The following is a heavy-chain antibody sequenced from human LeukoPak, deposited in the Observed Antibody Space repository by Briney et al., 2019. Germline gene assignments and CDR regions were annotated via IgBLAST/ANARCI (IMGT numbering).Heavy chain of an antibody. CDR3: ASAPLGNSFGYMAY. D-gene: IGHD5-18*01. CDR1: GGSISSAGYY. V-gene: IGHV4-31*03. Sequence: SQTLSLTCTVSGGSISSAGYYWNWIRQHPTEGLEWIGHIYYTGRTTYNPSVKSRVTISADTSKNQFSLKLNSVTAADTAVYFCASAPLGNSFGYMAYWGQGALVTVSS. CDR2: IYYTGRT. J-gene: IGHJ4*02.